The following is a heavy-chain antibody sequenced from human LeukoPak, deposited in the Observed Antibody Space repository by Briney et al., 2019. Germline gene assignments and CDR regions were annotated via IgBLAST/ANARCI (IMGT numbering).Heavy chain of an antibody. J-gene: IGHJ4*02. CDR2: IYYSGST. CDR3: ARIPRRIAVAGTVDY. D-gene: IGHD6-19*01. V-gene: IGHV4-39*07. CDR1: GGSISSSSYY. Sequence: SETLSLTCTVSGGSISSSSYYWGWIRQPPGKGLEWIGSIYYSGSTYYNPSLKSRVTISVDTSKNQFSLKLSSVTAADTAVYYCARIPRRIAVAGTVDYWAQGTLVTVSS.